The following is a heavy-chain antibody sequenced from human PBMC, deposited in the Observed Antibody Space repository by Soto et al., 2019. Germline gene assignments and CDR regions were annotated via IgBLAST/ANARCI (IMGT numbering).Heavy chain of an antibody. Sequence: QVQLVESGGGVVQPGRSLRLSCAASGFTFSSYGMHWVRQAPGKGLEWVAIISYDGINKYYANSVKGRFTISRDNSKNTLYLQMNSLRAEDTAVYYCAKSMYNWNDGFFDYWGQETLVTVSS. J-gene: IGHJ4*02. CDR2: ISYDGINK. V-gene: IGHV3-30*18. CDR3: AKSMYNWNDGFFDY. D-gene: IGHD1-1*01. CDR1: GFTFSSYG.